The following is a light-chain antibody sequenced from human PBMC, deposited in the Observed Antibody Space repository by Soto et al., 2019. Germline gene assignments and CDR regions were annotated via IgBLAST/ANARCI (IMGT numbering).Light chain of an antibody. CDR2: GAS. CDR3: QHYNNWPPWT. CDR1: QSVSSSY. Sequence: EIVLTQSPGTLSLSPGERATLSCRASQSVSSSYLAWYQQKPGQAPRLLIYGASSRATGIPDRFSGSGSGTDFTLTISRLEPEDFAVYYCQHYNNWPPWTFGQGTKVEI. V-gene: IGKV3-20*01. J-gene: IGKJ1*01.